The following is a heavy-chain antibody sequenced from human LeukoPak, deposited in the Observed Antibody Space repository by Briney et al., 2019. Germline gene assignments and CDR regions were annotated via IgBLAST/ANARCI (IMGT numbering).Heavy chain of an antibody. CDR1: GYTFTSYG. V-gene: IGHV1-18*01. CDR3: ARPVKGAFFYYYMDG. D-gene: IGHD3-10*01. Sequence: ASVKVSCKASGYTFTSYGISWVRQAPGQGLEWMGWISAYNGNTNYAQKLQVRVTMTTDTSTSTAYMELRSLRSDDTAVYYCARPVKGAFFYYYMDGWGKGTTVIVSS. J-gene: IGHJ6*03. CDR2: ISAYNGNT.